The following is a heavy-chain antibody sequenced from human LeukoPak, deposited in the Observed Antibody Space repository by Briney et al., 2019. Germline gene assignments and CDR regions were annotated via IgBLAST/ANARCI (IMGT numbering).Heavy chain of an antibody. J-gene: IGHJ4*02. Sequence: SETLSLTCAVSGASIGSTGYAWGWIRQSPGSGLEWIGYIYTSGSTNYNPSLKSRVTMSVDTSKNQFSLKLSSVTAADTAVYYCARDLRDSSGPGYWGQGTLVTVSS. V-gene: IGHV4-61*05. CDR1: GASIGSTGYA. D-gene: IGHD3-22*01. CDR3: ARDLRDSSGPGY. CDR2: IYTSGST.